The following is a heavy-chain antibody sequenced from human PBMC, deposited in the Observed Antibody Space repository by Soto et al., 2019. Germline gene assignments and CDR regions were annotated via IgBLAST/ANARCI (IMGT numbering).Heavy chain of an antibody. D-gene: IGHD3-22*01. J-gene: IGHJ4*02. V-gene: IGHV5-51*01. Sequence: EVQLVQSGAEVKKPGESLKISCKGSGYSFTRYWIGWVRQVPGKGLEWMGIIDPGDSDTRYSPSFQGQVTISADKSISTAYLQWSRLKASDTAMYYCARLGGDYDSSGYYDYWGQGTLVTVSS. CDR1: GYSFTRYW. CDR2: IDPGDSDT. CDR3: ARLGGDYDSSGYYDY.